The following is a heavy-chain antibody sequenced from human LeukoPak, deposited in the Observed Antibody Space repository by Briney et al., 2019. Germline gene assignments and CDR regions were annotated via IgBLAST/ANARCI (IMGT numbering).Heavy chain of an antibody. CDR1: GFTFSSYW. D-gene: IGHD6-19*01. CDR3: ARVAYSSGWGPPYYFDY. J-gene: IGHJ4*02. V-gene: IGHV3-7*01. Sequence: GGPLRLSCAASGFTFSSYWMSWVRQAPGEGLEWVANIKQDGSEKYYVDSVKGRFTISRDNAKNSLYLQMNSLRAEDTAVYYCARVAYSSGWGPPYYFDYWGQGTLVTVSS. CDR2: IKQDGSEK.